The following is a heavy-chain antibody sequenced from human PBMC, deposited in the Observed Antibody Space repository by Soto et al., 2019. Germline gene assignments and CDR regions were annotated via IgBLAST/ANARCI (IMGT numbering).Heavy chain of an antibody. V-gene: IGHV3-21*01. Sequence: ESGGGLVKPGGSLRLSCAASGFTFSSYSMNWVRQAPGKGLEWVSSISSSSSYIYYADSVKGRFTISRDNAKNSLYLQMNSLRAEDTAVYYCARDLPHPYSSRPFNWFDPWGQGTLVTVSS. CDR3: ARDLPHPYSSRPFNWFDP. CDR1: GFTFSSYS. J-gene: IGHJ5*02. D-gene: IGHD6-13*01. CDR2: ISSSSSYI.